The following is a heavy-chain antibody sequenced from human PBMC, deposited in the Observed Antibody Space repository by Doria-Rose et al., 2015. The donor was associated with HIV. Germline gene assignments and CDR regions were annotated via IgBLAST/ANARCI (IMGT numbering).Heavy chain of an antibody. D-gene: IGHD6-13*01. CDR1: GVSLSSPGMG. CDR3: ARIKSSRWYHKYYFDF. CDR2: IFSDDER. V-gene: IGHV2-26*01. J-gene: IGHJ4*02. Sequence: QVTLKESGPVLVKPTETLTLTCTVSGVSLSSPGMGVGWIRQPPGKALEWFANIFSDDERSYKTSLKSRLTISRGTSKSQVVLTMTDMDPVDTATYYCARIKSSRWYHKYYFDFWGQGTLVIVSA.